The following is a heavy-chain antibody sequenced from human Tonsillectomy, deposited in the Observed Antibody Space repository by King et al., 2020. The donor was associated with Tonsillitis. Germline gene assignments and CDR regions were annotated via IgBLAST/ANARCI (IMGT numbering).Heavy chain of an antibody. D-gene: IGHD3-3*01. CDR3: AKVPGDFWSTSYYFDY. J-gene: IGHJ4*02. V-gene: IGHV3-23*04. Sequence: VQLVESGGGLVQPGGSLRLSCSASGFTFTTSAMSWVRQASGKGLGWVSPIRWGGFDPYYSDSVKGRFTVSRDKSKRTLYLLMNSLGPEDTAVYYCAKVPGDFWSTSYYFDYWGLGTLVTVSS. CDR1: GFTFTTSA. CDR2: IRWGGFDP.